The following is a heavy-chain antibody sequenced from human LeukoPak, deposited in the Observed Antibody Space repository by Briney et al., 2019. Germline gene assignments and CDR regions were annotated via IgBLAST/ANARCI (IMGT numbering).Heavy chain of an antibody. CDR3: TKDRRGPAAGTWYFDS. Sequence: QSGGSLRLSCAASGLTFSSYAMSWVRQAPGKGLEWVSAISGSGGSTYYADSVKGRFTISRDNSKNTVYLQLNSLRAGDTAIYYCTKDRRGPAAGTWYFDSWGQGTLVTVSS. CDR2: ISGSGGST. CDR1: GLTFSSYA. D-gene: IGHD6-13*01. V-gene: IGHV3-23*01. J-gene: IGHJ4*02.